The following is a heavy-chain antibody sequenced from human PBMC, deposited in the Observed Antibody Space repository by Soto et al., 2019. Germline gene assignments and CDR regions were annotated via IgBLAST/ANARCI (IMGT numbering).Heavy chain of an antibody. CDR1: GYTFTSYY. V-gene: IGHV1-46*01. D-gene: IGHD1-1*01. CDR3: ARVWGCMGWNDDGYYFDY. CDR2: INPSGGST. Sequence: GASVKVSCKASGYTFTSYYMHWVRQAPGQGLEWMGIINPSGGSTSYAQKFQGRVTMTRDTSTSTVYMELSSLRSEDTAVYYCARVWGCMGWNDDGYYFDYWGQGTLVTVSS. J-gene: IGHJ4*02.